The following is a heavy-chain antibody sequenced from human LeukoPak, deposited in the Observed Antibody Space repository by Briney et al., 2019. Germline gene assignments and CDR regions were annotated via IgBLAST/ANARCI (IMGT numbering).Heavy chain of an antibody. D-gene: IGHD6-25*01. Sequence: PGGSLRLSCVASGFAFSGYGMHWVRQAPGKGLEWVAFIRYSGGIEYYADSVKGRFTISRDNSKHTLYLQVNSLRVEDTAIYYCVKAHVTERLAENYFDYWGQGTLVTVSS. J-gene: IGHJ4*02. CDR2: IRYSGGIE. CDR3: VKAHVTERLAENYFDY. CDR1: GFAFSGYG. V-gene: IGHV3-30*02.